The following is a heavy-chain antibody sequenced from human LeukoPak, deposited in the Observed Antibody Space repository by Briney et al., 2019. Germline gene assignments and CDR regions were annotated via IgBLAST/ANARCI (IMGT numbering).Heavy chain of an antibody. CDR2: IRYDGSDK. J-gene: IGHJ4*02. CDR3: AKSIAVAGVGGGRIFDY. V-gene: IGHV3-30*02. CDR1: GFTFSNYG. Sequence: PGGSLRLSCAASGFTFSNYGMRWVRQAPGKGLEWVAFIRYDGSDKFYADSVKGRFAISRDNSKNTLYLQMSGLRAEDTAVYYCAKSIAVAGVGGGRIFDYWGQGTLVTVSS. D-gene: IGHD6-19*01.